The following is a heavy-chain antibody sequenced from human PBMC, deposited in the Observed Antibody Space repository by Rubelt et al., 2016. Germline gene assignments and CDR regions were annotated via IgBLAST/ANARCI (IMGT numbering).Heavy chain of an antibody. Sequence: QLQLQESGPGLVKPSETLSLTCTVSGGSISSSSYYWGWIRQPPGKGLEWIGSIYYSGTTYYNPSLKSRVTISGDTSKSQFSLKLSSVTAADTAVYYWATGTTVTTGLAYWGQGTLVTVSS. D-gene: IGHD4-17*01. CDR2: IYYSGTT. V-gene: IGHV4-39*01. CDR1: GGSISSSSYY. J-gene: IGHJ4*02. CDR3: ATGTTVTTGLAY.